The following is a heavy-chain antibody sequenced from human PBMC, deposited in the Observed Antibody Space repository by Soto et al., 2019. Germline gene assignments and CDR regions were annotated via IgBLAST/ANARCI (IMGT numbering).Heavy chain of an antibody. J-gene: IGHJ4*02. D-gene: IGHD3-10*01. CDR1: GFSFSNSA. Sequence: PGGSLRLSCAASGFSFSNSAMHWVRQAPGKGLEWVAVIWRDGIDKYHADSVKGRFTVSRDNSKNTVYLEMNSVRVEDTAMYYCAKGGETHAWFFFDYWGQGTLVTVSS. CDR3: AKGGETHAWFFFDY. CDR2: IWRDGIDK. V-gene: IGHV3-33*06.